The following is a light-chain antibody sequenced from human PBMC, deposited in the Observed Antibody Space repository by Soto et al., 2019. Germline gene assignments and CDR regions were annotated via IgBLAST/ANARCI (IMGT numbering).Light chain of an antibody. CDR2: EVT. Sequence: QSVLTEPASLSGSPGQSITISCTGTSGDIGSYNRVSWYQQHPGKAPKLIIYEVTDLPSGVSNRFSGSKSGNTASLTISGLQAEDEAEYYCSSYTNINTRACVFGTGTKVTVL. CDR3: SSYTNINTRACV. J-gene: IGLJ1*01. CDR1: SGDIGSYNR. V-gene: IGLV2-14*01.